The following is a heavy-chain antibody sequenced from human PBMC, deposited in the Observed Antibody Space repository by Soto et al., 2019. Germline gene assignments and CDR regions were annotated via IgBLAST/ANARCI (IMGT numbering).Heavy chain of an antibody. J-gene: IGHJ4*02. V-gene: IGHV1-69*01. Sequence: QVQLVQTGAEVKKPGSSVKVSCKASGGTFRSYGITWVRQAPGQGLEWVGGIIPIFHRTNFAQKFRDRVTITADEYTNTAYVELSSLTSEATAVYYCAREHDFWIGYSFDYCGQGTLVTVSS. CDR2: IIPIFHRT. CDR3: AREHDFWIGYSFDY. CDR1: GGTFRSYG. D-gene: IGHD3-3*01.